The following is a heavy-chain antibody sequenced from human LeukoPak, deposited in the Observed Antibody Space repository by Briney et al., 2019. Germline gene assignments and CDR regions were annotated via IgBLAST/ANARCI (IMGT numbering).Heavy chain of an antibody. CDR1: GGSISSGRYY. J-gene: IGHJ5*02. D-gene: IGHD3-10*01. CDR3: ARELNLVRAVSYNWFDP. V-gene: IGHV4-61*02. CDR2: IYTSGSI. Sequence: SETLSLTCTVSGGSISSGRYYWSWIRQPAGKGLEWIGRIYTSGSINYNSSIKSRVTISLDTSKNQFSLKLSSVTAADTAVYYCARELNLVRAVSYNWFDPWGQGTLVTVSS.